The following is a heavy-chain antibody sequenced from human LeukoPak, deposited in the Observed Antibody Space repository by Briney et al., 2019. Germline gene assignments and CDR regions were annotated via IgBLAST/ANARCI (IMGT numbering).Heavy chain of an antibody. J-gene: IGHJ3*02. CDR1: GGSISSSTYY. CDR3: ARTYYDILTGWVSPTHAFDI. CDR2: IYYSGST. D-gene: IGHD3-9*01. Sequence: SETLSLTYTVSGGSISSSTYYWGWIRQPPGKGLEWIGSIYYSGSTYYNPSLKSRVTISVDTSKNQFSLKLSSVTAADTAVYYCARTYYDILTGWVSPTHAFDIWGQGTMVTVSS. V-gene: IGHV4-39*07.